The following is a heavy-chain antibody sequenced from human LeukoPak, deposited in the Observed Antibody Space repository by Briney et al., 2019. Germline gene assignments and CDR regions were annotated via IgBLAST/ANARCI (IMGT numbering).Heavy chain of an antibody. V-gene: IGHV4-34*01. J-gene: IGHJ4*02. CDR1: GGSFSGYY. Sequence: SETLSLTCAVYGGSFSGYYWSWIRQPPGEGLEWIGEINHSGSTNYNPSLKSRVTISVDTSKNQFSLKLSSVTAADTAVYYCARGLWFGELLLWGQGTLVTVSS. D-gene: IGHD3-10*01. CDR3: ARGLWFGELLL. CDR2: INHSGST.